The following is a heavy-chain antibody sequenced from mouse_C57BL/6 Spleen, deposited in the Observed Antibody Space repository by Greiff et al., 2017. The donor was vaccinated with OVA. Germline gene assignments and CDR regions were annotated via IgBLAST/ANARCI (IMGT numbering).Heavy chain of an antibody. CDR2: IYPGSGNT. J-gene: IGHJ4*01. D-gene: IGHD2-5*01. V-gene: IGHV1-66*01. Sequence: VQLQQSGPELVKPGASVKISCKASGYSFTSYYIHWVKQRPGQGLEWIGWIYPGSGNTKYNEKFKGKATLTADTYSSTAYMQLSSLTSEDSAVYYCARSPIYYSNYDYYAMDYWGQGTSVTISS. CDR3: ARSPIYYSNYDYYAMDY. CDR1: GYSFTSYY.